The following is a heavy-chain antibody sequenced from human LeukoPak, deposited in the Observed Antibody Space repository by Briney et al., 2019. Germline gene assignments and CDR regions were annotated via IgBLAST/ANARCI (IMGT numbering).Heavy chain of an antibody. D-gene: IGHD3-10*02. CDR1: GFTFSSYG. Sequence: GGSLRLSCAASGFTFSSYGMHWVRQAPGKGLECVANINQDGSDKYYVDSVKGRFTISRDNAKNSLYLQMNSLRAEDTAVYYCAELGITMIGGVWGKGTTVTISS. V-gene: IGHV3-7*01. CDR2: INQDGSDK. J-gene: IGHJ6*04. CDR3: AELGITMIGGV.